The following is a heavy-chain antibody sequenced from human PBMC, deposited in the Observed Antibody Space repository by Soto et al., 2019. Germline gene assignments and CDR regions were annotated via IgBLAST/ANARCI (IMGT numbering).Heavy chain of an antibody. CDR3: ARHPLYYLTNLKYYFDY. D-gene: IGHD2-8*01. Sequence: PSETLSLTCTVSGGSISSGGYYWSWIRQHPGKGLEWIGYIYYSGSTYYNPSLKSRVTISVDTSKNQFSLKLSSVTAADTAVYYCARHPLYYLTNLKYYFDYWGQGTLVTVPQ. J-gene: IGHJ4*02. V-gene: IGHV4-31*03. CDR2: IYYSGST. CDR1: GGSISSGGYY.